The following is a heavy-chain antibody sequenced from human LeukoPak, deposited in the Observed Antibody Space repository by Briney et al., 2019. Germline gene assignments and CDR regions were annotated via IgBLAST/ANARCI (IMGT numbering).Heavy chain of an antibody. V-gene: IGHV4-4*07. CDR3: ARDVRGGDYYYYYMDV. Sequence: PSETLSLTCTVSGGSISSYYWSWIRQPPGKGLEWIGRIYTSGSTNYNPSLKSRVTMSVDTSKNQFSLKLSSVTAADTAVYYCARDVRGGDYYYYYMDVWGKGTTVTISS. D-gene: IGHD3-16*01. CDR1: GGSISSYY. CDR2: IYTSGST. J-gene: IGHJ6*03.